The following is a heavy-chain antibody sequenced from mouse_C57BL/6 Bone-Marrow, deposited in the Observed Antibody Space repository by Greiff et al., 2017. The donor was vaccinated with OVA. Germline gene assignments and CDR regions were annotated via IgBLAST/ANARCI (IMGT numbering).Heavy chain of an antibody. V-gene: IGHV15-2*01. CDR1: DSEVFPIAY. CDR2: ILPSIGRT. D-gene: IGHD2-1*01. Sequence: QVQLQQSGSELRSPGSSVKLSCKDFDSEVFPIAYMSWVRQKPGHGFECIGGILPSIGRTIYGEKFEDKATVDADTLSNTAYLELNSLTSEDSAIYYCARKATLYFYCDYWGLGTTLTVSS. CDR3: ARKATLYFYCDY. J-gene: IGHJ2*01.